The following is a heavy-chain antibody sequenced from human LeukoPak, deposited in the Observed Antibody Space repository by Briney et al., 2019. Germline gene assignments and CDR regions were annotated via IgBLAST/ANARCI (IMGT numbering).Heavy chain of an antibody. J-gene: IGHJ4*02. Sequence: PSETLSLTCTVSGDSLRSTNYYWGWIRQPPGKGLEWIGSIYYSGSTYYNPSLKSRLTISLDTSKNQFSLRLSSVTAADTAFYYCARRYNWNDRWDWGQGTLVTVSP. CDR1: GDSLRSTNYY. CDR2: IYYSGST. CDR3: ARRYNWNDRWD. D-gene: IGHD1-1*01. V-gene: IGHV4-39*07.